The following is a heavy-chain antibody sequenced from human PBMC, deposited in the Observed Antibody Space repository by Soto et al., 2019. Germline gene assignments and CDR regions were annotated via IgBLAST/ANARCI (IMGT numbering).Heavy chain of an antibody. CDR3: AKDPGYCSGGSCYGIRDY. Sequence: GGSLRLSCAASGFTFSSYAMSWVRQAPGKGLEWVSAISGSGGSTYYADSVKGRFTISRDNSKNTLYLQMNSLRAEDTAVYYCAKDPGYCSGGSCYGIRDYWGQGTLVTVSS. D-gene: IGHD2-15*01. J-gene: IGHJ4*02. CDR2: ISGSGGST. CDR1: GFTFSSYA. V-gene: IGHV3-23*01.